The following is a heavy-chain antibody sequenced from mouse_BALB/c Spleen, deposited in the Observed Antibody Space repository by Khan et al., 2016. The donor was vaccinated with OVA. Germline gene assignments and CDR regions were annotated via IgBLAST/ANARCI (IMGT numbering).Heavy chain of an antibody. J-gene: IGHJ4*01. CDR2: IWGDGST. CDR3: ARFEYYGNFYAMDY. D-gene: IGHD2-1*01. Sequence: QVQLKQSGPGLVAPSQSLSITCTVSGFSLTNYGVNWVRQPPGEGLEWLGVIWGDGSTNYHSALKSRLSISKDNSKSQVFLKLNSLQTDDTATYYCARFEYYGNFYAMDYWGQGTSVTVAA. CDR1: GFSLTNYG. V-gene: IGHV2-3*01.